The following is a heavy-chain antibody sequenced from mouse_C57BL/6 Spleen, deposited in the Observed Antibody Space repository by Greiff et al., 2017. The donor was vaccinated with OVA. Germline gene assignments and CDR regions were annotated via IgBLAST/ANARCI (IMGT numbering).Heavy chain of an antibody. CDR2: IYPGDGDT. V-gene: IGHV1-82*01. Sequence: VMLVESGPELVKPGASVKISCKASGYAFSSSWMNWVKQRPGKGLEWIGRIYPGDGDTNYNGKFKGKATLTADKSSSTAYMQLSSLTSEDSAVYFCARGLDYYGSSSFYAMDYWGQGTSVTVSS. CDR1: GYAFSSSW. J-gene: IGHJ4*01. CDR3: ARGLDYYGSSSFYAMDY. D-gene: IGHD1-1*01.